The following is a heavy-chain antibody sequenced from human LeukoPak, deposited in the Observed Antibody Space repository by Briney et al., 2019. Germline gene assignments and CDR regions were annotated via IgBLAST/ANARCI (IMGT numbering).Heavy chain of an antibody. D-gene: IGHD2-2*01. CDR2: ISGSGGST. V-gene: IGHV3-23*01. Sequence: GGSLRLSCAASGFTFSSYAMSWVRQAPGKGLEWVSAISGSGGSTYYADSVKGRFTISRDNSKNTLYLQMNSLRAEDTAVYYCATYQLPRHDAFDIWGQGAMVTVSS. J-gene: IGHJ3*02. CDR3: ATYQLPRHDAFDI. CDR1: GFTFSSYA.